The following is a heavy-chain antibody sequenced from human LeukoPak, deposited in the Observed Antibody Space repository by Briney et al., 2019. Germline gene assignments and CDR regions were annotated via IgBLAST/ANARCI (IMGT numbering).Heavy chain of an antibody. CDR1: GFTFNIYA. V-gene: IGHV3-23*01. J-gene: IGHJ4*02. Sequence: GGSLRLSCVASGFTFNIYAMSWVRQAPGKGLQWVSAITDSGAGTYYADSVKGRFTISRDNSRNTLYLQMNSLRVEDTAFYYCTSAQRPWFFDYWGQGTLVTVSS. CDR2: ITDSGAGT. D-gene: IGHD3-22*01. CDR3: TSAQRPWFFDY.